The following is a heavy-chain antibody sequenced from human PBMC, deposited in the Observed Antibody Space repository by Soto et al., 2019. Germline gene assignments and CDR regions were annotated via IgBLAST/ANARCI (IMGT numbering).Heavy chain of an antibody. CDR2: IYYTGST. V-gene: IGHV4-59*08. CDR1: GGSISTFY. D-gene: IGHD3-22*01. Sequence: QVQLQESGPGLVKPSETLSLTCTVSGGSISTFYWSWFRQPPGKGLEWIGYIYYTGSTNYNPSLKSRVTLSVDTSKNQFSLKVNSVTAADTAVYYCARLFGGYVEYWGQGTLVTVSS. J-gene: IGHJ4*02. CDR3: ARLFGGYVEY.